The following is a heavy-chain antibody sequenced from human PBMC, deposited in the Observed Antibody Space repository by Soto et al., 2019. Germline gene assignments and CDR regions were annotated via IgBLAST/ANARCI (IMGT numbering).Heavy chain of an antibody. CDR3: ARTLYYDSSGHYYVGGYNWFDP. CDR2: IYYSGST. CDR1: GGSISSYY. V-gene: IGHV4-59*01. Sequence: SETLSLTCTVSGGSISSYYWSWIRQPPGKGLEWIGYIYYSGSTNYNPSLKSRVTISVDTSKNQFSLKLSSVTAADTAVYYCARTLYYDSSGHYYVGGYNWFDPWGQGTLVTVSS. D-gene: IGHD3-22*01. J-gene: IGHJ5*02.